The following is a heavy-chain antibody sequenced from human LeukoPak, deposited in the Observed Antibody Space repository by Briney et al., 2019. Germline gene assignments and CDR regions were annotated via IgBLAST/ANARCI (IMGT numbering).Heavy chain of an antibody. CDR1: GGSISSYY. CDR3: ASAPYSSRWEHFDY. CDR2: IYSTGST. Sequence: PSETLSLTCSVSGGSISSYYWSWIRQPPGKGLEWIGYIYSTGSTNYNPSLKSRVTMSVDTSKNQFSLKLSSVTAADTAVYFCASAPYSSRWEHFDYWGQGALVTVSS. V-gene: IGHV4-59*08. D-gene: IGHD6-13*01. J-gene: IGHJ4*02.